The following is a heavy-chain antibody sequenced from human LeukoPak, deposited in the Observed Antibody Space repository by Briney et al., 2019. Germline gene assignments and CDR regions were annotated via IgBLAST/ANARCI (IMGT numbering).Heavy chain of an antibody. J-gene: IGHJ4*02. D-gene: IGHD3-9*01. CDR3: AKGLTNLGDD. CDR1: GFTFNNAW. Sequence: PGGSLRLSCAASGFTFNNAWMSWVRQAPGKGLEWVSGLSGSGSSAYYADSVKGRFTISRDNSKNTLYLQMNSLRPEDTAVYYCAKGLTNLGDDWGQGTLVTVSS. V-gene: IGHV3-23*01. CDR2: LSGSGSSA.